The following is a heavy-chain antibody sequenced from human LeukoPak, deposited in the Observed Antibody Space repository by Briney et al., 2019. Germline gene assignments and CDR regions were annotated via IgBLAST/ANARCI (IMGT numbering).Heavy chain of an antibody. J-gene: IGHJ4*02. D-gene: IGHD3-22*01. V-gene: IGHV3-21*01. CDR2: ISSSSSYI. CDR1: GFTFSSYA. Sequence: PGGSLRLSCAASGFTFSSYAMSWVRQAPGQGLEWVSSISSSSSYIYYADSVKGRFTISRDNAKNSLYLQVNSLRAEDTAVYYCARDDSPYYDSSRNPFDYWGQGTLVTVSS. CDR3: ARDDSPYYDSSRNPFDY.